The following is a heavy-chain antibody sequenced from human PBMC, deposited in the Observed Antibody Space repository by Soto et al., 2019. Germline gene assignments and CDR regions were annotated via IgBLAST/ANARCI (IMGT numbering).Heavy chain of an antibody. CDR1: GGSFRGYF. D-gene: IGHD3-16*01. CDR2: INDSGNT. V-gene: IGHV4-34*01. CDR3: QGGDF. J-gene: IGHJ4*02. Sequence: SETLSLTCAVSGGSFRGYFWSWIRQSPDKGLEWIGEINDSGNTYYNPSFKSRLTISVDTSRSQISLRLTSVTAADSAVYYCQGGDFWGQGTRVTVSS.